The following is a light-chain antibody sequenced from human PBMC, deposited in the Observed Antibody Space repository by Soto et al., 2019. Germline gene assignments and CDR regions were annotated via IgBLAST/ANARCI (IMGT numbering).Light chain of an antibody. V-gene: IGLV2-8*01. CDR3: SSYAGSNIVV. J-gene: IGLJ2*01. Sequence: QSVLTQPPSASGSPGQSVTISCTETSSDVGGYNFVSWYQQHPGKAPKLMIYEVSERPSGVPDRFSGSKSGNTASLTVSGLQAEDEADYYCSSYAGSNIVVFGGGTKLTVL. CDR2: EVS. CDR1: SSDVGGYNF.